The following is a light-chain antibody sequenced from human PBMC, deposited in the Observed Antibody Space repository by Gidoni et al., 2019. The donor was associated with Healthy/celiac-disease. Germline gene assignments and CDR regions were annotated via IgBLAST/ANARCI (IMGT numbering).Light chain of an antibody. CDR2: GAS. CDR3: QQYGSSPYT. V-gene: IGKV3-20*01. Sequence: EIVLTQSPGTLSLSPGERATLPCRASQSVSSSYLAWYQQKPGQAPRLPIYGASSRATGNPDRFSGSGSGTDFTLTISRLEPEDFAVYYCQQYGSSPYTFGQGTKLEIK. CDR1: QSVSSSY. J-gene: IGKJ2*01.